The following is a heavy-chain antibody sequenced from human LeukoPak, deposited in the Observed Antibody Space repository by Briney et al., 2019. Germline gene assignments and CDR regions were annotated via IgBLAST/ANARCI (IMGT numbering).Heavy chain of an antibody. V-gene: IGHV4-59*06. CDR1: GGSISSYY. J-gene: IGHJ3*02. CDR3: ARAFIITMVRGVIKENAFDI. CDR2: IYYSGST. D-gene: IGHD3-10*01. Sequence: SETLSLTCTVSGGSISSYYWSWIRQHPGKGLEWIGYIYYSGSTYYNPSLKSRVTISVDTSKNQFSLKLSSVTAADTAVYYCARAFIITMVRGVIKENAFDIWGQGTMVTVSS.